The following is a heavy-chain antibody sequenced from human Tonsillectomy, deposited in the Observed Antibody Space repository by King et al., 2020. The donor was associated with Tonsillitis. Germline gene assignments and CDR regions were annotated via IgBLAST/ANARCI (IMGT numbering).Heavy chain of an antibody. V-gene: IGHV3-43*02. CDR2: ISGDGGKT. D-gene: IGHD3-10*01. CDR3: VKDDQFGQTGYYYMDV. Sequence: VQLVESGGGVVQPGGSLRLSCATSGFTFDDYAMHWVLQAPGKGLEWVSLISGDGGKTFYTDSVKGRFTISRDNSKNSLYLQMNSLRTEDTALYYCVKDDQFGQTGYYYMDVWGKGTTVTVSS. CDR1: GFTFDDYA. J-gene: IGHJ6*03.